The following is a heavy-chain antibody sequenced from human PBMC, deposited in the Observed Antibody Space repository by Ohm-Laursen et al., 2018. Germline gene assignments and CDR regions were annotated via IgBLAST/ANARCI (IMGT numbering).Heavy chain of an antibody. CDR3: ASAYSYSTPHYLDY. V-gene: IGHV3-7*01. CDR2: IKHDGSEK. D-gene: IGHD5-18*01. CDR1: GFTFSSYW. Sequence: SLRLSCAASGFTFSSYWMTWVRQAPAKGLEWVANIKHDGSEKYYVDSVKGRFTISRDNAKNSLYLQMDSLRVEDTAVYYCASAYSYSTPHYLDYWGQGTLVTVSS. J-gene: IGHJ4*02.